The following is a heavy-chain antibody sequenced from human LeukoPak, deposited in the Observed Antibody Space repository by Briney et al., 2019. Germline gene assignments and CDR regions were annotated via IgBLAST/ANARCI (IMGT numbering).Heavy chain of an antibody. V-gene: IGHV3-7*05. CDR2: IKQDGSDK. J-gene: IGHJ4*02. Sequence: GGSLRLSCAASGFTFSSYWMSWVRQAPGKGLEWVANIKQDGSDKYYVDSVKGRFTISRDNAKHSLYLQMNSLRAEDTAVYYCARDRTRYYDSSGYYASNYWGQGTLVTVSS. CDR1: GFTFSSYW. CDR3: ARDRTRYYDSSGYYASNY. D-gene: IGHD3-22*01.